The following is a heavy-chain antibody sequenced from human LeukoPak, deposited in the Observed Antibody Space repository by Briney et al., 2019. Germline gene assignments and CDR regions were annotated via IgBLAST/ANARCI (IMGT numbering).Heavy chain of an antibody. Sequence: SETLSLTCTVSGDSMKNYYWIWIRQSPGKGLEWIGYIYYSGSSYYNPSLKSRVTMSVETSKKQFSLKLSSVAPADTAVYYCAIAGYCSSTSCQWVPLVWGQGTTVSVSS. CDR2: IYYSGSS. J-gene: IGHJ6*02. CDR3: AIAGYCSSTSCQWVPLV. V-gene: IGHV4-59*01. CDR1: GDSMKNYY. D-gene: IGHD2-2*01.